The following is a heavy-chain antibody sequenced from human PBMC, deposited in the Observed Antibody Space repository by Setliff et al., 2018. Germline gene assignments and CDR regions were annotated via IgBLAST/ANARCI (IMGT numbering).Heavy chain of an antibody. D-gene: IGHD3-3*02. Sequence: ASVKVSCKASGYTFTSYDINWVRQATGQGLEWMGWMNPNSGNTGYAQKFQGRVTITRNTSISTAYMELSSLRSEDTALYYCARGGHIRYDYYYMDVWGKGTTVTVSS. V-gene: IGHV1-8*03. CDR2: MNPNSGNT. J-gene: IGHJ6*03. CDR3: ARGGHIRYDYYYMDV. CDR1: GYTFTSYD.